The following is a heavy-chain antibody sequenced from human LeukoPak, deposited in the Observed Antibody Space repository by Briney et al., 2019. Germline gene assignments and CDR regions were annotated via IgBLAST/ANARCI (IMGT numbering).Heavy chain of an antibody. CDR2: INPSSGGT. CDR1: GYTFTGYY. CDR3: ARVYYDSSGYYYGYFDY. D-gene: IGHD3-22*01. Sequence: GASVKVSCKASGYTFTGYYMHWVRQAPGQGLEWMGWINPSSGGTNYAQKFQGRVTMTRDTSISTAYMELSRLRSDDTAVYYCARVYYDSSGYYYGYFDYWGQGTLVTVSS. V-gene: IGHV1-2*02. J-gene: IGHJ4*02.